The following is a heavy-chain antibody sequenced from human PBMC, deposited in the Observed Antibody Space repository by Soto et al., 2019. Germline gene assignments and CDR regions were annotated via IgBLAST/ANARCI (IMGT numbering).Heavy chain of an antibody. D-gene: IGHD2-15*01. J-gene: IGHJ6*02. V-gene: IGHV1-3*05. CDR2: INAGNGNT. CDR3: ARGRYCSGGTCYGMDV. Sequence: QVQLVQSGAEEKKPGASVKVSCKASGYTFTTYAIHWVRQAPGQRLEWMGWINAGNGNTRYSQKLQGRVTIIRDTSASTGYRELSSLRSEDTSVYYGARGRYCSGGTCYGMDVWGQGTTVTVSS. CDR1: GYTFTTYA.